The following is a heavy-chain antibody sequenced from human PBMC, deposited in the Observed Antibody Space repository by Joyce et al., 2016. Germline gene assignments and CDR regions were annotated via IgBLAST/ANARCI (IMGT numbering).Heavy chain of an antibody. J-gene: IGHJ2*01. CDR3: ARGSLYRTKYWYFDL. Sequence: QVQLVQSGAEVKKPGSSVKVSCKTSGATFGTYSFTWVRQAPGQGLEWLGGIIPKFDAVSYSQKVQGRITITAGESTSAAYMELSSLRSEDTAVYYCARGSLYRTKYWYFDLWGRGTLVTVSS. D-gene: IGHD3-10*01. CDR2: IIPKFDAV. V-gene: IGHV1-69*01. CDR1: GATFGTYS.